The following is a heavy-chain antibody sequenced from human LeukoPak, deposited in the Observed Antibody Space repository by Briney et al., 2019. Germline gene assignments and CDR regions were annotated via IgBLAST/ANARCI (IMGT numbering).Heavy chain of an antibody. V-gene: IGHV3-23*01. CDR2: ISGSGGST. Sequence: PGGSLSLSCAASGFTFSSYAMSWVRQAPGKGLEWVSAISGSGGSTYYADSVKGRFTISRDNSKNTLYLQMNSLRAEDRAVYYCAKRRAARLFDRWDYWGQGTLVTVSS. D-gene: IGHD6-6*01. J-gene: IGHJ4*02. CDR3: AKRRAARLFDRWDY. CDR1: GFTFSSYA.